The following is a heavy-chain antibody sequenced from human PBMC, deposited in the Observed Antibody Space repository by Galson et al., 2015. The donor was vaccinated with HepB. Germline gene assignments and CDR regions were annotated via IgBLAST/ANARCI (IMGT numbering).Heavy chain of an antibody. CDR1: GFTFSDYA. V-gene: IGHV3-30-3*01. CDR3: ARINDYYDNRNCFDF. Sequence: SLRLSCAASGFTFSDYAMHWVRQAPGEGLDWVAVISSDGSRKFYADSVKGRFTISRDNSKNTLYLQMNSLRAEDTAVYYCARINDYYDNRNCFDFWGQGTLVTVSS. CDR2: ISSDGSRK. D-gene: IGHD3-22*01. J-gene: IGHJ4*02.